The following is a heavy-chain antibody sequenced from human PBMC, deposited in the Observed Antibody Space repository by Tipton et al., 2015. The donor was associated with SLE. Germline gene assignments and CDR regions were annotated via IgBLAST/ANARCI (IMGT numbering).Heavy chain of an antibody. CDR1: GGSISNYY. Sequence: TLSLTCTVSGGSISNYYWTWIWQPPGKGLEWIGYISYSGNTNYNPSLKSRVTISVDTSKNQFSLRLSSVTAADTAVYYCARESRGYDFLDYWGQGTLVTVSS. CDR3: ARESRGYDFLDY. CDR2: ISYSGNT. J-gene: IGHJ4*02. D-gene: IGHD5-12*01. V-gene: IGHV4-59*01.